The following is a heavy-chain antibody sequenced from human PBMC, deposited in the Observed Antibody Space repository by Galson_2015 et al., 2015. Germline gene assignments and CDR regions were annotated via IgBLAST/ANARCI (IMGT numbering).Heavy chain of an antibody. J-gene: IGHJ5*02. V-gene: IGHV1-18*01. CDR2: ISASNGQS. Sequence: SVKVSCKASGFTFSNFGFIWVRQAPGQGLEWMGWISASNGQSKYDQKFQDRFTMTTDTSTNTAYMDLRNLGSDDTAVYFCARWQWIARGFFDAWGQGTLVSVSS. CDR1: GFTFSNFG. CDR3: ARWQWIARGFFDA. D-gene: IGHD5-12*01.